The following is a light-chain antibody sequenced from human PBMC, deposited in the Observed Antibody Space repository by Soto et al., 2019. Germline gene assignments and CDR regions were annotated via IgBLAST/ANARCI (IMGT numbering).Light chain of an antibody. J-gene: IGKJ1*01. Sequence: DIQMTQSPSTLSASVGDRVTITCRASQSISSWLAWYQQKPGKAPKLLIYDASSLESGGPSRFSGSGSGTEFTLTISRLQPDDFATYYCQQYNSSPWTFGQGTKVEIK. CDR2: DAS. CDR3: QQYNSSPWT. V-gene: IGKV1-5*01. CDR1: QSISSW.